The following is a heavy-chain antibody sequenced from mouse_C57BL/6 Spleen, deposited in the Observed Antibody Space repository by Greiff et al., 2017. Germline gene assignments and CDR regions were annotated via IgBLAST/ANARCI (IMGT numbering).Heavy chain of an antibody. D-gene: IGHD1-1*01. Sequence: EVQLQQSGPELVKPGASVKISCKASGYSFTGYYMNWVKQSPEKSLEWIGEINPSTGGTTYNQKFKAKATLTVDKSSSTAYMQLKSLTSEDSAVYYGAGGSLYGAMDYWGQGTSVTVSS. V-gene: IGHV1-42*01. CDR3: AGGSLYGAMDY. J-gene: IGHJ4*01. CDR2: INPSTGGT. CDR1: GYSFTGYY.